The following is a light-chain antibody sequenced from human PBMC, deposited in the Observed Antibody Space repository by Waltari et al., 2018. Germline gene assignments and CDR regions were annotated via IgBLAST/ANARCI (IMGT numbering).Light chain of an antibody. Sequence: LSLSPGERATLSCRASQDVSRYLAWYQQKPGQAPRLLIYDASNRATGIPARFSGSGSGTDFTLTISSLQPEDFAVYFCQQRGDWPPFTFGPGTRVDMK. V-gene: IGKV3-11*01. CDR1: QDVSRY. J-gene: IGKJ3*01. CDR2: DAS. CDR3: QQRGDWPPFT.